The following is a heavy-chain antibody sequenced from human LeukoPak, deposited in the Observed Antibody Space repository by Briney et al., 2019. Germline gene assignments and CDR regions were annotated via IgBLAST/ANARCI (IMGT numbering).Heavy chain of an antibody. Sequence: PGGSLRLSCAASGFTFENYAMHWVRQVPGQGLEWVALISEKGGNTDYAESVKGRFTVSRDNSKNSLSLQMNGLRVEDTALFYCAKDGYKAAGYFDLWGRGTLVTVSS. V-gene: IGHV3-43*02. CDR2: ISEKGGNT. CDR3: AKDGYKAAGYFDL. J-gene: IGHJ2*01. D-gene: IGHD6-13*01. CDR1: GFTFENYA.